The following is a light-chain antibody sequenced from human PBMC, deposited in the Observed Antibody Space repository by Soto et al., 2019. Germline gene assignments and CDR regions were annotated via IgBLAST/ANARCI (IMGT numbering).Light chain of an antibody. V-gene: IGKV1-33*01. CDR2: DAS. CDR1: QNINNY. Sequence: DIQMTQSPSTLSASVGDRVTISCQASQNINNYLNWYQQKPGRAPKLLIYDASNLEAGVPSRFRGSGSGTDFTFTISRLQPEDIATYYCQQYENLPTFGQGTRLEIK. J-gene: IGKJ5*01. CDR3: QQYENLPT.